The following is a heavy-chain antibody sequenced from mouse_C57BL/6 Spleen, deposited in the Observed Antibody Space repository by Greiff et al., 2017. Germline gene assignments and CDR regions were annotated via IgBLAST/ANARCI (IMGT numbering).Heavy chain of an antibody. Sequence: EVKLQESGPELVKPGASVKISCKASGYTFTDYYMNWVKQSHGKSLEWIGDINPNNGGTSYNQKFKGKATLTVDKSSSTAYMELRSLTSEDSAVYYCAKGYSSSWDYWGQGTTLTVSS. CDR3: AKGYSSSWDY. CDR2: INPNNGGT. D-gene: IGHD1-1*01. J-gene: IGHJ2*01. V-gene: IGHV1-26*01. CDR1: GYTFTDYY.